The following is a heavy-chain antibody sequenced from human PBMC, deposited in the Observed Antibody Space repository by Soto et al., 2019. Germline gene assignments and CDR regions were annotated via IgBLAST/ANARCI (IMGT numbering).Heavy chain of an antibody. CDR3: ARENILTAAAGKRDFDC. D-gene: IGHD6-13*01. J-gene: IGHJ4*02. Sequence: LSLTCTVSGGTITSYYWSWIRQPAGKGLGWIGRIYSSGSTNYNPSLNSRVIMSVDTSQNQFSLNLSSVTAADTAKYYCARENILTAAAGKRDFDCWGQGTLVTVSS. V-gene: IGHV4-4*07. CDR2: IYSSGST. CDR1: GGTITSYY.